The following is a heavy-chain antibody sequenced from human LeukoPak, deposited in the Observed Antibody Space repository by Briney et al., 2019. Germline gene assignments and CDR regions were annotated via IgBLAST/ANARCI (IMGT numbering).Heavy chain of an antibody. CDR2: INPNSGGT. V-gene: IGHV1-2*04. J-gene: IGHJ6*02. CDR1: GGTFSTYA. CDR3: AREAPETPYYYYGMDV. Sequence: ASVKVSCKASGGTFSTYAISWVRRAAGQGGEGMGWINPNSGGTNYAQKFQGWVTMTRDTSISTAYMELSRLRSDDTAVYYCAREAPETPYYYYGMDVWAKGPRSPSP.